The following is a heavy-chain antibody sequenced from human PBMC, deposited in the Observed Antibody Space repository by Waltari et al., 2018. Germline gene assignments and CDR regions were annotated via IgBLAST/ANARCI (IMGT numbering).Heavy chain of an antibody. CDR1: GFPFSDPA. D-gene: IGHD3-10*01. CDR2: ISYDGSNK. J-gene: IGHJ4*02. Sequence: QVHLVESGGGVVQPGRSLRLSCAASGFPFSDPAMHWVRQAPGKGLEWVALISYDGSNKYYADSVKGRFTISRDNSKNTLYLQMHSLGAEDTAVYYCANSDYLTVTTLTSWITYWGQGTLVTVSS. CDR3: ANSDYLTVTTLTSWITY. V-gene: IGHV3-30-3*01.